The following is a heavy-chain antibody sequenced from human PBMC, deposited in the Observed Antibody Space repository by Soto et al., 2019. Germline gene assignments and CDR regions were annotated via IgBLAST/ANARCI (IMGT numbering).Heavy chain of an antibody. D-gene: IGHD2-2*01. CDR1: GYTFSHYG. CDR2: ISAYNGNT. Sequence: ASVKVSCKASGYTFSHYGIGWVRQAPGQGLEWMGWISAYNGNTHYAEKFQGRVTMTTDTSTSTADMELRCLRSDDTAVYYCARGGQECSGTRCCYIYDGMDVWGQGTTVTVSS. J-gene: IGHJ6*02. CDR3: ARGGQECSGTRCCYIYDGMDV. V-gene: IGHV1-18*01.